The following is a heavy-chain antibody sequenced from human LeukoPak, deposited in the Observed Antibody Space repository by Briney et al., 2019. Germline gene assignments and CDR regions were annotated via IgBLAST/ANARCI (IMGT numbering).Heavy chain of an antibody. CDR3: ALNWYYDILTGYLED. D-gene: IGHD3-9*01. V-gene: IGHV1-2*06. Sequence: ASVKVSCKASGYTFTGYYMDWVRQAPGRGLEWMGRINPNSGGTNYAQKFQGRVTMTRDTSISTAYMELSRLRSDDTAVYYCALNWYYDILTGYLEDWGQGTLVTVSS. CDR1: GYTFTGYY. J-gene: IGHJ4*02. CDR2: INPNSGGT.